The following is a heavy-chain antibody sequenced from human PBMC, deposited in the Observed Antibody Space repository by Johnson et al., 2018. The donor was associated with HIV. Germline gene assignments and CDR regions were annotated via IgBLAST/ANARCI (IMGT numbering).Heavy chain of an antibody. CDR3: AKDLATSNLYDAFDI. Sequence: QVQLVESGGGVVQPGRSLRLSCAASGFTFSSYAMHWVRQAPGNGLEWVSLISWDGGSTYYADSVKGRFTISRDNSKNTLYLQMNSLRAEDTAVYYCAKDLATSNLYDAFDIWGQGKMVTVSS. CDR1: GFTFSSYA. V-gene: IGHV3-NL1*01. D-gene: IGHD5-12*01. J-gene: IGHJ3*02. CDR2: ISWDGGST.